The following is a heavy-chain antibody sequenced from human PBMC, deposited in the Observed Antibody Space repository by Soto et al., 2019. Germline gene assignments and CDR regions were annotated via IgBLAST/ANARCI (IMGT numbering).Heavy chain of an antibody. CDR3: ARGVLVRGVPRRYYYYYMDV. Sequence: QVQLVQSGAEVKKPGASVKVSCEASGYTFTSYDINWVRQATGQGLEWMGWMNPNSGNTGYAQKFQGRVTMTRNTSISTAYMELSSLRSEDTAVYYCARGVLVRGVPRRYYYYYMDVWGKGTTVTVSS. CDR2: MNPNSGNT. V-gene: IGHV1-8*01. CDR1: GYTFTSYD. D-gene: IGHD3-10*01. J-gene: IGHJ6*03.